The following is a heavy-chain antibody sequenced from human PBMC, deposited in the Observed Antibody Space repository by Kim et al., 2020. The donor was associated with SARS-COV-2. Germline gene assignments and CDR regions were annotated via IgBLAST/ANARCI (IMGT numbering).Heavy chain of an antibody. CDR3: ARVGPGWATGAFDI. V-gene: IGHV4-59*01. J-gene: IGHJ3*02. D-gene: IGHD1-26*01. Sequence: SPSLKSRVPVSVDTSKNQSSLKLSSVTAADTAVYYCARVGPGWATGAFDIWGQGTMVTVSS.